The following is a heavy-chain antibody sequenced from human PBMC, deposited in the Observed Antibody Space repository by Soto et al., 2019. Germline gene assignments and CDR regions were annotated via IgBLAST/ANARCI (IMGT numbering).Heavy chain of an antibody. J-gene: IGHJ6*03. CDR1: GGSISRSSYY. CDR3: ARHGQNYDFWSGYYRVNYYYYMDV. V-gene: IGHV4-39*01. Sequence: PSETLSLTCTVSGGSISRSSYYWGWIRQPPGKGLEWIGSIYYSGSTYYNPSLKSRVTISVDTSKNQFSLKLSSVTAADTAVYYCARHGQNYDFWSGYYRVNYYYYMDVWGKGTTVTVSS. CDR2: IYYSGST. D-gene: IGHD3-3*01.